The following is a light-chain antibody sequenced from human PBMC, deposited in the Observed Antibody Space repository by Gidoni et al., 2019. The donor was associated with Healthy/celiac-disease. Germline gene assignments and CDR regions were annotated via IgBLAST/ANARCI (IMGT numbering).Light chain of an antibody. Sequence: SYELPQPPSVAVSPGQTARITCSGDAFPKQYAYWYQQKPGQAPVLVIYQDSARPSGIPERFSGSSSGTTVTLTISGVQAEDEADYYCQSADSSGTFVVFGGGTKLTVL. CDR2: QDS. CDR3: QSADSSGTFVV. J-gene: IGLJ2*01. CDR1: AFPKQY. V-gene: IGLV3-25*03.